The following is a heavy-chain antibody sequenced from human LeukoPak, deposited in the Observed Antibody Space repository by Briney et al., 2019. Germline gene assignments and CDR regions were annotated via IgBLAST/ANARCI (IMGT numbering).Heavy chain of an antibody. J-gene: IGHJ4*02. CDR3: TKEGLTPFDY. D-gene: IGHD1-14*01. CDR2: ISGSGGST. V-gene: IGHV3-23*01. CDR1: GFTFSSYA. Sequence: PGGSLRLSCAASGFTFSSYAMSWVRQAPGKGLEWVSAISGSGGSTYYADSVKGRFTISRDNSKNTLYLQMNSLKFDDTAFYYCTKEGLTPFDYWGQGTLVTVSS.